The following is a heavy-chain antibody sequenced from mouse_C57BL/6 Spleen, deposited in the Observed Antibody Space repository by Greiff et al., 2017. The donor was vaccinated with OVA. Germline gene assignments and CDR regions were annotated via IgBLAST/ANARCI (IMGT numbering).Heavy chain of an antibody. Sequence: VQLKESGGDLVKPGGSLKLSCAASGFTFSSYGMSWVRQTPDKRLEWVATISSGGSYTYYPDSVKGRFTISRDNAKNTLYLQMSSLKSEDTAMYYYARRWLEGYFDVWGTGTTVTVSS. CDR2: ISSGGSYT. J-gene: IGHJ1*03. CDR1: GFTFSSYG. D-gene: IGHD2-3*01. V-gene: IGHV5-6*01. CDR3: ARRWLEGYFDV.